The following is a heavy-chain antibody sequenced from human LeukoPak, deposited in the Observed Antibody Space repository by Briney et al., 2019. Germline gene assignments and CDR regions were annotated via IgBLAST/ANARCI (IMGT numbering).Heavy chain of an antibody. CDR2: ISGSGGAT. J-gene: IGHJ5*02. Sequence: GGSLRLSCAASGFTFSSYWMHWVRQAPGKGLEWVSAISGSGGATYYADSVKGRFTISRDNSKNTLYLQMNSLRAEDTAVYYCAKESSWGTVVTPGGPSAWGQGTLVTVSS. CDR1: GFTFSSYW. V-gene: IGHV3-23*01. CDR3: AKESSWGTVVTPGGPSA. D-gene: IGHD4-23*01.